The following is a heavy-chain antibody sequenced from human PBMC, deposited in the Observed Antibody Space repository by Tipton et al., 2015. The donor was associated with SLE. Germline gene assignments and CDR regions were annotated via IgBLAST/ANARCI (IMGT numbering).Heavy chain of an antibody. CDR1: GGSISSYY. CDR3: ARVGCSGGSCYVDY. J-gene: IGHJ4*02. V-gene: IGHV4-59*12. CDR2: IYYSGST. Sequence: TLSLTCTVSGGSISSYYWSWIRQPPGKGLEWIGYIYYSGSTKYNPSLKSRVPISVDTSKNQFSLKLSSVTAADTAVYYCARVGCSGGSCYVDYWGQGTLVTVSS. D-gene: IGHD2-15*01.